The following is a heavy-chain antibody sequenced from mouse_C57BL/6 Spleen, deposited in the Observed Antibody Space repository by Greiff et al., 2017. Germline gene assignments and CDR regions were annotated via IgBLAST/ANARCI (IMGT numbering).Heavy chain of an antibody. V-gene: IGHV1-85*01. CDR3: ARSYDYDWFAY. CDR1: GYTFTSYD. Sequence: VQLVESGPELVKPGASVKLSCKASGYTFTSYDINWVKQRPGQGLEWIGWIYPRDGSTKYNEKFKGKATLTVDTSSSTAYMELHSLTSEDSAVYFCARSYDYDWFAYWGQGTLVTVSA. J-gene: IGHJ3*01. CDR2: IYPRDGST. D-gene: IGHD2-4*01.